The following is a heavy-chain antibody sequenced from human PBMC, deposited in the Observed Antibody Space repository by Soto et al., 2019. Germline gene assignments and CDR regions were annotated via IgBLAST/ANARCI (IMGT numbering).Heavy chain of an antibody. CDR3: ARDPFHYDILTGHPLRWFDP. Sequence: PGGSLRLSCAASGFTVSSNYMSWVRQAPGKGLEWVSVIYSGGSTYYADSVKGRFTISRDNAKNSLYLQMNSLRAEDTAVYYCARDPFHYDILTGHPLRWFDPWGQGTLVTVSS. D-gene: IGHD3-9*01. J-gene: IGHJ5*02. V-gene: IGHV3-66*01. CDR2: IYSGGST. CDR1: GFTVSSNY.